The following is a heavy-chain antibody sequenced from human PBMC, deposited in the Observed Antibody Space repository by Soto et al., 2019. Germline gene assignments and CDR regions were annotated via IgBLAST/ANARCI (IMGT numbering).Heavy chain of an antibody. CDR2: IYYSGST. V-gene: IGHV4-59*01. J-gene: IGHJ4*02. Sequence: QVQLQVSGPGLVKPSETLSLTCTVSGGSISSYYWSWIRQPPGKGLEWIGYIYYSGSTNYNPSLKSRVTISVDTSKNQFSVKLSSVTAADTAVYYCAGTRGYCSGGSCPTVVDYWGQGTLVTVAS. D-gene: IGHD2-15*01. CDR1: GGSISSYY. CDR3: AGTRGYCSGGSCPTVVDY.